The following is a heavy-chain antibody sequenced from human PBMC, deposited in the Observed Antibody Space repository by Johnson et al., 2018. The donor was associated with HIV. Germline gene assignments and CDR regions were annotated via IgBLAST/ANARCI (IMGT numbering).Heavy chain of an antibody. CDR3: AKAGAVAGPGIDAFDI. CDR2: MSWNSGSV. J-gene: IGHJ3*02. V-gene: IGHV3-9*01. CDR1: GFTFGHFA. Sequence: VQLVESGGGLVQPGGSLRLSCAASGFTFGHFAIHWVRQPPGKGLEWVSGMSWNSGSVGYADSVKGRFTISRDNSKNTLYLQMNSLRAEDTAVYYCAKAGAVAGPGIDAFDIWGQGTMVTVSS. D-gene: IGHD6-19*01.